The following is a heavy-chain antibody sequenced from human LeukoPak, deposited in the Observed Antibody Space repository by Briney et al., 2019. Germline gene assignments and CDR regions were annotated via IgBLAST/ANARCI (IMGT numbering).Heavy chain of an antibody. V-gene: IGHV4-61*02. CDR2: IYTSGST. CDR3: ARDGEDGYNLYNWFDP. Sequence: SQTLSLTCTVSGGSISSGSYYWSWIRQPAGKGLEWIGRIYTSGSTNYNPSLKSRVTISVDTSKNQFSLKLSSVTAADTAVYYYARDGEDGYNLYNWFDPWGQGTLVTVSS. CDR1: GGSISSGSYY. J-gene: IGHJ5*02. D-gene: IGHD5-24*01.